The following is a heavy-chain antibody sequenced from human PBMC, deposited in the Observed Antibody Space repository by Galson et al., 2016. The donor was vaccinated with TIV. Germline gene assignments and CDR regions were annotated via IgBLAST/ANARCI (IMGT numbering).Heavy chain of an antibody. D-gene: IGHD1-26*01. Sequence: SETLSLTCTVSGASITSLSWSWIRQSPGKGLEWLGYILYTGSTTYNPSLRSRVPISVDKTKNQTSLRLRSVTAADTPVYYCAKDAEPLIQRPDTGRGEAPRRTRVTSGWFDPWGQGTLVTVSS. V-gene: IGHV4-59*11. CDR1: GASITSLS. J-gene: IGHJ5*02. CDR3: AKDAEPLIQRPDTGRGEAPRRTRVTSGWFDP. CDR2: ILYTGST.